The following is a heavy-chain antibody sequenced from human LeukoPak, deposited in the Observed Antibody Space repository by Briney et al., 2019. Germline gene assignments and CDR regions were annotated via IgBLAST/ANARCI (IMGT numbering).Heavy chain of an antibody. CDR1: GFTFNTYW. CDR3: ARDQLVGATLFDY. Sequence: GGSLRLSCAASGFTFNTYWMSWVRQAPGKGREWVANRKQDGSEKYFVDSVKGRLTISRDNGKESLYLQMDSLRAEDTAVYYCARDQLVGATLFDYWAQGTLVTVSS. D-gene: IGHD1-26*01. V-gene: IGHV3-7*01. J-gene: IGHJ4*02. CDR2: RKQDGSEK.